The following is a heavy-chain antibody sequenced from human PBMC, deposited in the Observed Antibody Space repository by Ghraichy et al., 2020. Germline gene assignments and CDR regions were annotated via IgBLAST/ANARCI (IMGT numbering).Heavy chain of an antibody. Sequence: GGSLRLSCAASGFTFSSYSMNWVRQAPGKGLEWVSSISSSSSYIYYADSVKGRFTISRDNAKNSLYLQMNSLRAEDTAVYYCARDRGGVTIFGVVITYFDYWGQRTLVTVSS. D-gene: IGHD3-3*01. J-gene: IGHJ4*02. CDR1: GFTFSSYS. CDR2: ISSSSSYI. V-gene: IGHV3-21*01. CDR3: ARDRGGVTIFGVVITYFDY.